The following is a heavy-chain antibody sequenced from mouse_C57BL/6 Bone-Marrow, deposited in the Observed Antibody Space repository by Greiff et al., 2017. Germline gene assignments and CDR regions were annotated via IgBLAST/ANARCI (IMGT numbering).Heavy chain of an antibody. V-gene: IGHV1-22*01. CDR1: GYTFTDYN. J-gene: IGHJ1*03. CDR2: INPNNGGT. Sequence: VQLKQSGPELVKPGASVKMSCKASGYTFTDYNMHWVKQSHGKSLEWIGYINPNNGGTSYNQKFKGKATLTVNKSSSTAYMELRSLTSEDSAVYYCARDCDYDGDWYVDVWGTGTTVTVSS. D-gene: IGHD2-4*01. CDR3: ARDCDYDGDWYVDV.